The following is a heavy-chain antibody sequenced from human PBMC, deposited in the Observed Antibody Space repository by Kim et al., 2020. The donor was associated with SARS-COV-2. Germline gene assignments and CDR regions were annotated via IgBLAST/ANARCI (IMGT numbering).Heavy chain of an antibody. V-gene: IGHV4-34*01. CDR2: INHSGST. CDR3: ARGDLRGLERDAFDI. J-gene: IGHJ3*02. CDR1: GGSFSGYY. Sequence: SETLSLTCAVYGGSFSGYYWSWIRQPPGKGLEWIGEINHSGSTNYNPSLKSRVTISVDTSKNQFSLKLSSVTAADTAVYYCARGDLRGLERDAFDIWGQGTMVTVSS.